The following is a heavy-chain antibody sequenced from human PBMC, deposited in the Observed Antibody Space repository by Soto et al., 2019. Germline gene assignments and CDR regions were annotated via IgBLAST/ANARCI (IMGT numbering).Heavy chain of an antibody. J-gene: IGHJ5*02. CDR1: GYTFTGYY. D-gene: IGHD2-15*01. CDR2: INPNSGGT. V-gene: IGHV1-2*04. Sequence: QVQLVQSGAEVKKPGASVKVSCKASGYTFTGYYMHWVRQAPGQGLEWMGWINPNSGGTNYAQKFQGWVTMTRDTXIXTXXMELSRLRSDDTAVYYCARDACVGGSCYPPGWFDPWGQGTLVTVSS. CDR3: ARDACVGGSCYPPGWFDP.